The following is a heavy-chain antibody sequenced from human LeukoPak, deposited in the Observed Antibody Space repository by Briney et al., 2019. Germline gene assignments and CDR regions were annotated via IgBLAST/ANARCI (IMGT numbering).Heavy chain of an antibody. V-gene: IGHV1-18*01. D-gene: IGHD5-18*01. CDR3: ARDQDTAMVGSSDFDY. Sequence: ASVKVSCKASGYTFTSYGISWVRQAPGQGLEWMGWISAYNGNTNYAQKLQGRVTMTTDTPTSTAYMELRSLRSDDTAVYYCARDQDTAMVGSSDFDYWGQGTLVTVSS. CDR1: GYTFTSYG. CDR2: ISAYNGNT. J-gene: IGHJ4*02.